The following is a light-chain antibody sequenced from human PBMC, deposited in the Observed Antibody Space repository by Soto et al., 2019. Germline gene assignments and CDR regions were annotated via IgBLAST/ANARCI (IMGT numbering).Light chain of an antibody. CDR3: LQFNNWPYT. CDR1: QSVYSN. J-gene: IGKJ2*01. V-gene: IGKV3-15*01. CDR2: DAS. Sequence: ELVMTQSPATLSVSPGDRATLSCRASQSVYSNLAWYQQKPGQAPRLLIYDASARATGVPARFSGRGSGTEFTLTISGLQSEDFAVYYCLQFNNWPYTFGQGTKVDIK.